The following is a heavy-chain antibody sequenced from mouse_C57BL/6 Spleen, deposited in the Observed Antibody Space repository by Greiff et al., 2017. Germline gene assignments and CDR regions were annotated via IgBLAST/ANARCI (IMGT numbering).Heavy chain of an antibody. CDR3: ARSIYSNSAWFAY. Sequence: VQLQQSGPELVKPGASVKISCKASGYAFSSSWMNWVKQRPGKGLEWIGRIYPGDGDTNYNGKFKGKATLTADKSSSTAYMQLSSLTSEDSAVYFCARSIYSNSAWFAYWGQGTLVTVSA. CDR2: IYPGDGDT. V-gene: IGHV1-82*01. CDR1: GYAFSSSW. D-gene: IGHD2-5*01. J-gene: IGHJ3*01.